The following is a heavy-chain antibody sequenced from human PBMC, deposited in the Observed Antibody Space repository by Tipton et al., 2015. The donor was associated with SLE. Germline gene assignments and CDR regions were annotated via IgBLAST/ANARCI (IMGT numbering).Heavy chain of an antibody. Sequence: QLVQSGAEVKKPGASVKVSCKASGYTFSSYGISWVRQAPGQGLEWMGGSIAVFGTPKYAQRFQDRVSITTDESTSTAYMELSSLRSEDTAVYYCARGTTMVRRVWYFDLWGRGTLVTVSS. CDR2: SIAVFGTP. CDR1: GYTFSSYG. V-gene: IGHV1-69*05. J-gene: IGHJ2*01. D-gene: IGHD3-10*01. CDR3: ARGTTMVRRVWYFDL.